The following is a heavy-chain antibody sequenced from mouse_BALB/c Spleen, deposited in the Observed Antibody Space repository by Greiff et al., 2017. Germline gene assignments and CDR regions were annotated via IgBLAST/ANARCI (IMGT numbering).Heavy chain of an antibody. Sequence: VQLQQSGTVLARPGASVKMSCKASGYTFTSYWMHWVKQRPGQGLEWIGAIYPGNGDTSYNQKFKGKAKLTAVTSTSTAYMELSSLTNEDSAVYYCTRAGYDEVYWYFDVWGAGTTVTVSS. CDR2: IYPGNGDT. CDR1: GYTFTSYW. V-gene: IGHV1-5*01. J-gene: IGHJ1*01. D-gene: IGHD2-14*01. CDR3: TRAGYDEVYWYFDV.